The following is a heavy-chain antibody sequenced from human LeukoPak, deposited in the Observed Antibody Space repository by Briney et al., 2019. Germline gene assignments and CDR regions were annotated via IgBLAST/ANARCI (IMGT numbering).Heavy chain of an antibody. CDR2: ISYDGSNK. Sequence: GGSLRLSCAASGFTFSSYAMHWVRQAPGKGLEWVAVISYDGSNKYYADSVKGRFTISRDNSKNTLYLQMNSLRAEDTAVYYCAKDRGPYSSGWYEDWGQGTLVTVSS. CDR3: AKDRGPYSSGWYED. V-gene: IGHV3-30-3*01. CDR1: GFTFSSYA. D-gene: IGHD6-19*01. J-gene: IGHJ4*02.